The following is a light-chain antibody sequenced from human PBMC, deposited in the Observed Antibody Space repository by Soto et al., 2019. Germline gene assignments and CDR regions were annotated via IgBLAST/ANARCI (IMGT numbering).Light chain of an antibody. Sequence: QSALTQPPSASGSPGQSVTISCTGTSSDVGGSQYVSWYQEHPGKAPNLMIFEVNKRPSGVPDRFSGSKSGNTASLTVSGLLAEDEADYYCSSYAGINNLGVFGTGTKLTVL. CDR1: SSDVGGSQY. CDR3: SSYAGINNLGV. V-gene: IGLV2-8*01. CDR2: EVN. J-gene: IGLJ1*01.